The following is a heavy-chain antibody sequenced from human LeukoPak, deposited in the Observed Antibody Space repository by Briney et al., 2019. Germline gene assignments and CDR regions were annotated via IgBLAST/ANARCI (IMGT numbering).Heavy chain of an antibody. Sequence: SVKVSCKPSGGTFSSYAISWVRQAPGQGLEWIGGIIPIFGTANYAQKFQGRVTITADESTSTAYMELSSLRSEDTAVYYCARAWGRSYCGGDCYYDAFDIWGQGTMVTVSS. CDR2: IIPIFGTA. D-gene: IGHD2-21*02. J-gene: IGHJ3*02. V-gene: IGHV1-69*13. CDR1: GGTFSSYA. CDR3: ARAWGRSYCGGDCYYDAFDI.